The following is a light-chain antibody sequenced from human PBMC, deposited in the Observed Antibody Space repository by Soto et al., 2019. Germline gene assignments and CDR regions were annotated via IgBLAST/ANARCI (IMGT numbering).Light chain of an antibody. V-gene: IGKV3-15*01. J-gene: IGKJ2*01. Sequence: VVMTQSPVSLSVSPGERATLSCWASQSVSSNLAWYQQKPGQAPRLLIYGASTRATGIPARFSGSGSGTEFTLTISSLQSEDFAIYYCQQYNNWPPYTFGQGTKLEIK. CDR1: QSVSSN. CDR2: GAS. CDR3: QQYNNWPPYT.